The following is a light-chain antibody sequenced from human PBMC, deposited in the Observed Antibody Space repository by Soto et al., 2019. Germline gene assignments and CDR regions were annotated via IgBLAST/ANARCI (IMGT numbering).Light chain of an antibody. V-gene: IGKV1-39*01. CDR3: QQTYSTPLT. CDR1: QSISSY. Sequence: DIQMTQSPSSLSASVGDRVTITCRASQSISSYLNWYQQKPGKAPKLLIYAASSVQSGVPSRFSGSGSGTDFTLTISRLQPEDFATYHCQQTYSTPLTFGPGTKVDIK. J-gene: IGKJ3*01. CDR2: AAS.